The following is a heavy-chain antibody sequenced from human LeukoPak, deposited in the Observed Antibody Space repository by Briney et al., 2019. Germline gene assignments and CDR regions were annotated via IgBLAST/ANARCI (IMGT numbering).Heavy chain of an antibody. Sequence: ASVKVSCKASGGTFSNYAISWVRQAPGQGLEWMGGIIPLFGTANYAQKFQGRVTITADRSTSTAYMELSSLRSEDTAVYYCARANRGGSGSYFPPRRVYYYYMDVWGKGTTVTVSS. D-gene: IGHD3-10*01. CDR3: ARANRGGSGSYFPPRRVYYYYMDV. V-gene: IGHV1-69*06. CDR1: GGTFSNYA. CDR2: IIPLFGTA. J-gene: IGHJ6*03.